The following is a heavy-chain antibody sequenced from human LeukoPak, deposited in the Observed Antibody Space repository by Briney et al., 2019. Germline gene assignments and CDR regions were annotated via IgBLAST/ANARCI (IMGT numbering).Heavy chain of an antibody. Sequence: GASVKVSCKASGYTFTGYYMHWVRQAPGQGLEWMGWINPNSGGTNYAQKFQGRVTMTRDTSISTAYMELSRLRSDDTAVYYCARDLAYYYDSSGYKIFDYWGQGTLVTVSS. CDR2: INPNSGGT. V-gene: IGHV1-2*02. D-gene: IGHD3-22*01. J-gene: IGHJ4*02. CDR1: GYTFTGYY. CDR3: ARDLAYYYDSSGYKIFDY.